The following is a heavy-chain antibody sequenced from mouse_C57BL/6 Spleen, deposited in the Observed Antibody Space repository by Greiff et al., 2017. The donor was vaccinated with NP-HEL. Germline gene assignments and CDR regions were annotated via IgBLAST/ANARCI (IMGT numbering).Heavy chain of an antibody. V-gene: IGHV1-55*01. D-gene: IGHD1-1*01. CDR3: AIMYCYGSSGDIDY. J-gene: IGHJ4*01. CDR1: GYTFTSYW. CDR2: IYPGSGST. Sequence: VQLQQPGAELVKPGASVKMSCKASGYTFTSYWITWVKQRPGQGLEWIGDIYPGSGSTNYNEKFKSKATLTVDTSSSTAYMQLSSLTSEDSAVYYCAIMYCYGSSGDIDYWGQGTSVTVSS.